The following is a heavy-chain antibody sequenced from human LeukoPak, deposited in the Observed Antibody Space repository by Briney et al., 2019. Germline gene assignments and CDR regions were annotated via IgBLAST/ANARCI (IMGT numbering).Heavy chain of an antibody. CDR1: GYTFTSYG. J-gene: IGHJ4*02. D-gene: IGHD3-22*01. Sequence: GASVKVSCKASGYTFTSYGISWVRQAPGQGLEWMGWISAYNGNTNYAQKLQGRVTMTTDTSTSTAYMELRSLRSDDTAVYYCARDLRGYYDSSGYYDYWGQGTLVTVSS. V-gene: IGHV1-18*01. CDR3: ARDLRGYYDSSGYYDY. CDR2: ISAYNGNT.